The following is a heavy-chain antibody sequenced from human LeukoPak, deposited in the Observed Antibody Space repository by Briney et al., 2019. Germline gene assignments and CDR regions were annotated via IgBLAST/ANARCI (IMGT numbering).Heavy chain of an antibody. CDR2: ISASSSFI. V-gene: IGHV3-21*01. CDR1: GFTFSSYN. CDR3: AREREDYYDG. D-gene: IGHD3-22*01. Sequence: GGSLRLSCAATGFTFSSYNMNWVRQAPGKGLEWVTCISASSSFIYYADSVKGRITISRDNAKNSLYLQLNSLRAEDTAVYYCAREREDYYDGWGQGTLVTVSS. J-gene: IGHJ4*02.